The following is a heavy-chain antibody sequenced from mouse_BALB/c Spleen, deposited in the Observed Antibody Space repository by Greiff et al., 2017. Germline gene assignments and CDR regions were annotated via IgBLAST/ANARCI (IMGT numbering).Heavy chain of an antibody. Sequence: VKLQQSGPELVKPGASVKISCKASGYSFTSYYIHWVKQRPGQGLEWIGWIFPGSGNTKYNEKFKGKATLTADTSSSTAYMQLSSLTSEDSAVYFCARAMITKGSWFAYWGQGTLVTVSA. CDR1: GYSFTSYY. CDR2: IFPGSGNT. CDR3: ARAMITKGSWFAY. J-gene: IGHJ3*01. D-gene: IGHD2-4*01. V-gene: IGHV1-66*01.